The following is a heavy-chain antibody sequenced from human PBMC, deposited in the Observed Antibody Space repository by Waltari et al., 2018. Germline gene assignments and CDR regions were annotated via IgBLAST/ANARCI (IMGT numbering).Heavy chain of an antibody. CDR2: IYSGGST. V-gene: IGHV3-23*03. J-gene: IGHJ3*02. Sequence: EVQLLESGGGLVQPGGSLRLSCAASGFTFSSYAMSWVRQAQGKGLEWVSVIYSGGSTYYADSVKGRFTISRDNSKNTLYLQMNSLRAEDTAVYYCAKDGEAAYAFDIWGQGTMVTVSS. CDR3: AKDGEAAYAFDI. D-gene: IGHD3-10*01. CDR1: GFTFSSYA.